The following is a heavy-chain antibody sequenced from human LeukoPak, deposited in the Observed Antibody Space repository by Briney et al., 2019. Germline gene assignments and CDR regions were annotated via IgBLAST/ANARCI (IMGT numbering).Heavy chain of an antibody. V-gene: IGHV3-30*04. CDR3: AKDLLGPPPTYYDILTGYLSEKSGDY. D-gene: IGHD3-9*01. CDR1: GFTFTSYT. J-gene: IGHJ4*02. CDR2: TSYDGGNK. Sequence: PGGSLRLSCAASGFTFTSYTMHWVRQAPGKGLEWVAATSYDGGNKYYADSVKGRFTISRDNSKNTLYLQMNSLRAEDTAVYYCAKDLLGPPPTYYDILTGYLSEKSGDYWGQGTLVTVSS.